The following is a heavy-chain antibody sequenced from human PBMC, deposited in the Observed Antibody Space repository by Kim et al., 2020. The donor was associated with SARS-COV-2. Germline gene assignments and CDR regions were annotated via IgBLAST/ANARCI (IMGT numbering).Heavy chain of an antibody. CDR2: INHSGST. D-gene: IGHD3-22*01. V-gene: IGHV4-34*01. CDR1: GGSFSGYY. J-gene: IGHJ6*02. Sequence: SETLSLTCAVYGGSFSGYYWSWIRQPPGKGLEWIGEINHSGSTNYNPSLKSRVTISVDTSKNQFSLKLSSVTAADTAVYYCARTEAYYYDSSGYSPGQMNYGMDVWGQGTTVTVSS. CDR3: ARTEAYYYDSSGYSPGQMNYGMDV.